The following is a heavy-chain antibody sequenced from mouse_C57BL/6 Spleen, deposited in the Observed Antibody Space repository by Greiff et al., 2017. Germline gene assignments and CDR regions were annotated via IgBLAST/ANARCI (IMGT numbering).Heavy chain of an antibody. D-gene: IGHD2-4*01. CDR3: ATIYYDYDEWFAY. Sequence: QVQLQQSGAELARPGASVKLSCKASGYTFTSYGISWVKQRTGQGLEWIGEIYPSSGNTYYNEKFKGKATLTADKSSSTAYMELISLTSEDSAVYFCATIYYDYDEWFAYWGQGTLVTVSA. V-gene: IGHV1-81*01. J-gene: IGHJ3*01. CDR1: GYTFTSYG. CDR2: IYPSSGNT.